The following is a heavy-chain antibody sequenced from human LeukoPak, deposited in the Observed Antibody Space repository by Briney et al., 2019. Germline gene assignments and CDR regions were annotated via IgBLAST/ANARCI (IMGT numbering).Heavy chain of an antibody. CDR1: GGSISRYY. D-gene: IGHD5-18*01. CDR3: ARDPRGYGSFDC. V-gene: IGHV4-59*01. CDR2: IYYSGST. Sequence: SETLSLTCTVSGGSISRYYWSWIRQAPGKGLEWIGFIYYSGSTKYNPSLKSRVTISADTSKNQISLKPTSVSAADTAVYYCARDPRGYGSFDCWGQGTLVTVSS. J-gene: IGHJ4*02.